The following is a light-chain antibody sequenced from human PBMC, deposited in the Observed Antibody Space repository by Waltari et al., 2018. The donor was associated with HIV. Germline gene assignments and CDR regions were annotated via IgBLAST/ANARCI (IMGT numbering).Light chain of an antibody. CDR1: QSVFSNSNNKNY. J-gene: IGKJ3*01. V-gene: IGKV4-1*01. CDR3: QQFYTTPLT. Sequence: DIVMTQSPDSLAVSLGARATINCKSSQSVFSNSNNKNYLAWYQQKPGQPPKLLIYWASTRASGVPDRFSGGGSETDFTLTISSLQAEDVAVYFCQQFYTTPLTFCPGTKVDIK. CDR2: WAS.